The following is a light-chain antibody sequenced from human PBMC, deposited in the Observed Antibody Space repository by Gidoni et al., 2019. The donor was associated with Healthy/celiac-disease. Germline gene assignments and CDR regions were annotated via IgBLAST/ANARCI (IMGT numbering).Light chain of an antibody. Sequence: DIVMTQSPLSLPVTPGEPASISCRSSQSLLHSNGYNYLDWYLQKPGQSPQLLIYLGSNRASGVPDRFSGSGSGTDFTLKISRVAAEDVGVYYCMQALQTPWTFXQXTQVGIK. V-gene: IGKV2-28*01. CDR2: LGS. CDR3: MQALQTPWT. J-gene: IGKJ1*01. CDR1: QSLLHSNGYNY.